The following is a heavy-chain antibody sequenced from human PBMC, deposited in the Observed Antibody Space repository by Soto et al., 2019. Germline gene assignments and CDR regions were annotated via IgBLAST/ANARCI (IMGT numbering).Heavy chain of an antibody. V-gene: IGHV3-23*01. D-gene: IGHD6-13*01. J-gene: IGHJ4*02. Sequence: EVHLLESGGGLVHPGESLRLSCGASGFTFSSCVMTWVRQAPGKGLEWVSCITDSGTGTYYADSVKGRFTISRDNSKNTMYLQMNMLSAEDTGVYYCAKGLINGRWYAEDWGQGTLVTVSS. CDR1: GFTFSSCV. CDR3: AKGLINGRWYAED. CDR2: ITDSGTGT.